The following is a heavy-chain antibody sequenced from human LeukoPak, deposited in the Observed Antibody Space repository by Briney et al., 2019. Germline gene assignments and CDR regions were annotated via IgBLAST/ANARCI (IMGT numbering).Heavy chain of an antibody. Sequence: GGSLRLSCAASGFTFSSCSMNWVRQAPGKGLEWISYISSSSSTIFYADSVKGRFTISRDNAKNSLYLQMNSLRAEDTAVYYCAREVAGGYRYGLNGMDVWGQGTTVTVSS. J-gene: IGHJ6*02. V-gene: IGHV3-48*04. CDR3: AREVAGGYRYGLNGMDV. D-gene: IGHD5-18*01. CDR2: ISSSSSTI. CDR1: GFTFSSCS.